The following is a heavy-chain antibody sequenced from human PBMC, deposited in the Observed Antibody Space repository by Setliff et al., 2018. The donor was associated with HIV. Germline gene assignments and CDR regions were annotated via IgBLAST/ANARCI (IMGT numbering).Heavy chain of an antibody. CDR1: GYTFTNYG. D-gene: IGHD6-25*01. Sequence: ASVKVSCKASGYTFTNYGITWVRQAPGHGLEWMGWLASYNDDANYAQNLQGRVTMTTDTSTSTAYMELRSLRSDDTAVYYCARDRLNVYSSGWGVGYWGQGTLVTVSS. V-gene: IGHV1-18*01. CDR2: LASYNDDA. CDR3: ARDRLNVYSSGWGVGY. J-gene: IGHJ4*02.